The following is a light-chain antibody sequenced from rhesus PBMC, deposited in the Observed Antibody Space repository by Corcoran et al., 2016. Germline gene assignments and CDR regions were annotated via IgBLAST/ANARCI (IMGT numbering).Light chain of an antibody. J-gene: IGLJ1*01. CDR1: SSDIGDYNY. CDR3: CSYAGNYIFYI. Sequence: QAALTQPRSVSGSPGQSVTISCTGTSSDIGDYNYVSWYQQHPGTAPKLMIYEVNKRPSGVSDRFSGSKSGNTASLTISGLQAEDEADYYCCSYAGNYIFYIFGAGTRLTVL. V-gene: IGLV2-32*01. CDR2: EVN.